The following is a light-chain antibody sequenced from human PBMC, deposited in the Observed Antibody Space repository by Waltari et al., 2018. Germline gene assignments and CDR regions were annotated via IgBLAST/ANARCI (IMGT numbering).Light chain of an antibody. CDR1: SIGGQS. V-gene: IGLV3-21*04. CDR3: QVWGDDSGPYVI. CDR2: YNT. Sequence: SYVLTQPPSMSVSPGQTARTTCGGNSIGGQSVQMYQQKPGQAPVLVMHYNTDRPSGIPGRFSGSNSGNTATLTINRVEAGDEADYYCQVWGDDSGPYVIFGGGTKLTVL. J-gene: IGLJ2*01.